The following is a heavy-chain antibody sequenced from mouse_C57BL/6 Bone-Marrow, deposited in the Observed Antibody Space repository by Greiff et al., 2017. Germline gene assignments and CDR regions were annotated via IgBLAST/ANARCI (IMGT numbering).Heavy chain of an antibody. CDR3: TTRDYDGSSPFAY. D-gene: IGHD1-1*01. V-gene: IGHV14-1*01. Sequence: VQLQQSGAELVRPGASVKLSCTASGFNIKDYYMHWVKQRPEPGLAWIGRIDPDDGDTEYAAKFQGKATMTADTFSNTDYLQLSSLTSEDTAVYYCTTRDYDGSSPFAYWGQGTLGTVSA. CDR1: GFNIKDYY. CDR2: IDPDDGDT. J-gene: IGHJ3*01.